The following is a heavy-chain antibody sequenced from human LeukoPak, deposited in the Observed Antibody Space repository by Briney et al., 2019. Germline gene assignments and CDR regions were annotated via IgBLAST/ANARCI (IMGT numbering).Heavy chain of an antibody. D-gene: IGHD2-8*01. V-gene: IGHV1-69*05. Sequence: SVKVSCKASGGTFSSYAISWMRQAPGQGLEWMGGMIPIFGTANYAQKFQVRVTITTDESTSTAYMELSSLRSEDTAVYYCARGPNGIYSYYYMDVWGKGTTVTVSS. CDR2: MIPIFGTA. J-gene: IGHJ6*03. CDR1: GGTFSSYA. CDR3: ARGPNGIYSYYYMDV.